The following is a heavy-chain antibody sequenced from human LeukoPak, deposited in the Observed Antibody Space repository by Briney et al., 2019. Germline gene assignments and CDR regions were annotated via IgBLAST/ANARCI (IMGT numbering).Heavy chain of an antibody. Sequence: SETLSLTCTVSGGPISSSSYYWGGIRQPPGKGLEWIGSIYYSGSTYYNPSLKSRVTISVDTSKNQFSLKLSSVTAADTAVYYCARRPATEGGYFDYWGQGTLITVSS. D-gene: IGHD2-2*01. J-gene: IGHJ4*02. CDR2: IYYSGST. V-gene: IGHV4-39*01. CDR3: ARRPATEGGYFDY. CDR1: GGPISSSSYY.